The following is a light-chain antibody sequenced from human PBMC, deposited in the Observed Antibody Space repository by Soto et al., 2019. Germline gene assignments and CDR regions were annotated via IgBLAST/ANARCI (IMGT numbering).Light chain of an antibody. CDR1: QSIAMF. CDR3: QQNYSPPRC. V-gene: IGKV1-39*01. Sequence: DIQMTQSPSSLSASVGDTVTITCRARQSIAMFLSWYQQKPGKAPKLLIYRSATLQNDVPSIFTGSGSGTDFTLTISSLRLEDFATYYFQQNYSPPRCVGGGTPGEMK. CDR2: RSA. J-gene: IGKJ4*01.